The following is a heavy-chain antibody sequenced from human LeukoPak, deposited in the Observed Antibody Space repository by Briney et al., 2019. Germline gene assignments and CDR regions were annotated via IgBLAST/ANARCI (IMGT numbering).Heavy chain of an antibody. J-gene: IGHJ4*02. CDR1: GGSISSYY. V-gene: IGHV4-59*12. Sequence: SETLSLTCTVSGGSISSYYWSWIRQPPGKGLEWIGYIYYSGSTNYNPSLKSRVSMSVDTSKNQFSLKLTSVTAADTAVYYCARGGKATVVTMWGQGILVTVSS. D-gene: IGHD4-23*01. CDR2: IYYSGST. CDR3: ARGGKATVVTM.